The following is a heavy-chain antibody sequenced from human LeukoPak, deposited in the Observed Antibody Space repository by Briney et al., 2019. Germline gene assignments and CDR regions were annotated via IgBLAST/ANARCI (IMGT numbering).Heavy chain of an antibody. CDR2: ISSSSSYI. CDR1: GFTFSSYS. D-gene: IGHD6-6*01. Sequence: PGGSLRLSCAASGFTFSSYSMNWVRQAPGKGLEWFSSISSSSSYIYYADSVKGRFTISRDNAKNSLYLQMNSLRAEDTAVYYCARGIYSSSSAVDYWGQGTLVTVSS. V-gene: IGHV3-21*01. CDR3: ARGIYSSSSAVDY. J-gene: IGHJ4*02.